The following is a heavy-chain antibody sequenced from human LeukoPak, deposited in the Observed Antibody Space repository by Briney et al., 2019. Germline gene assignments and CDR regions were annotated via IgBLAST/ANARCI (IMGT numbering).Heavy chain of an antibody. CDR3: VRGADTGYSSDA. V-gene: IGHV3-74*01. CDR2: INSDGRST. D-gene: IGHD3-9*01. CDR1: GFTFSRYW. Sequence: GGSLRLSCVASGFTFSRYWMHWVRQAPGKGLVWVSRINSDGRSTKHTDSVKGRFSIYRDNAENTLYLKMNSLRVEDTAVYYCVRGADTGYSSDAWGQGTLVTVSS. J-gene: IGHJ5*02.